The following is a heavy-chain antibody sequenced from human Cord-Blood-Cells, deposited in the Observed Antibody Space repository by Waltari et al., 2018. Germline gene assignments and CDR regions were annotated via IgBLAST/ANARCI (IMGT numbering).Heavy chain of an antibody. J-gene: IGHJ2*01. D-gene: IGHD6-13*01. CDR2: FNPLVGKA. CDR3: ARGYGIAAAGLPSDWYFDL. Sequence: QVQLVQSGAEVKKPGSSVKVLFKASGGTFRSYPIRWVPQAPGHGLAWMGGFNPLVGKANYAQKFQGRVTMNADESTSTAYMELSSLRSEDTAMYYCARGYGIAAAGLPSDWYFDLWGRGTLVTVSS. V-gene: IGHV1-69*01. CDR1: GGTFRSYP.